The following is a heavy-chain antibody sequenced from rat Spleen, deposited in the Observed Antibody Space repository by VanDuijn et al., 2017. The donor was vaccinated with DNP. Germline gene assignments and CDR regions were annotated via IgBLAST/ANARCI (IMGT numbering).Heavy chain of an antibody. CDR2: LNSEGST. CDR3: AVQLGVFDN. D-gene: IGHD5-1*01. CDR1: GYSITSGFS. J-gene: IGHJ2*01. Sequence: QLHESGPGLVKPSQSLSLTCSVTGYSITSGFSWTWIRKFPGTRLEWMGNLNSEGSTDYNPSLKSRVPITRDTSKNQFFLQIDSVTTEDTATYYCAVQLGVFDNWGQGIMVTVSS. V-gene: IGHV3-3*01.